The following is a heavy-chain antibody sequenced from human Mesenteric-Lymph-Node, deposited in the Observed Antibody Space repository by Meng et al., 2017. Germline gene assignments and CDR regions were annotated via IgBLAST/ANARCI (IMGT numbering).Heavy chain of an antibody. Sequence: GESLKISCAASGFTFSSYSVNWVRQAPGKGLEWVSSISSSSSYIYYADSVKGRFTISRDNAKNSLYLQMNSLRAEDTAVYYCARVRSQMVGYSYGYAGFDPWGQGTLVTVSS. J-gene: IGHJ5*02. CDR3: ARVRSQMVGYSYGYAGFDP. CDR2: ISSSSSYI. CDR1: GFTFSSYS. D-gene: IGHD5-18*01. V-gene: IGHV3-21*01.